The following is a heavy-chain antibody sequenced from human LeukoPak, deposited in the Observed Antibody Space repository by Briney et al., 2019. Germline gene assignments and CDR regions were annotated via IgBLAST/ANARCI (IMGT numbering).Heavy chain of an antibody. Sequence: PGGSLRLSCAASGFTFSSYSMNWVRQAPGKGLEWVSSISSSSSYIYYADSVKGRFTISRDNAKNSLYLQMNSLRAEDTAVYYCASGLLLWFGESRSFDYWGQGTLVTVSS. CDR3: ASGLLLWFGESRSFDY. V-gene: IGHV3-21*01. CDR1: GFTFSSYS. J-gene: IGHJ4*02. D-gene: IGHD3-10*01. CDR2: ISSSSSYI.